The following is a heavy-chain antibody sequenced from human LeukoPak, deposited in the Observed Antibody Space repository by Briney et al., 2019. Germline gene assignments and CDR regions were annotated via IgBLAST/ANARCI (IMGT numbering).Heavy chain of an antibody. V-gene: IGHV3-30*04. CDR1: GFXFSKYA. D-gene: IGHD6-25*01. CDR2: IAADGRDK. CDR3: ARDRQRAAAYYFDH. J-gene: IGHJ4*02. Sequence: PGGALRLSCAASGFXFSKYAIHWVRQAPGEGREWVAPIAADGRDKHHADSVKGRFTISRDNSNNAIYLEMNSLRADDTAAYYCARDRQRAAAYYFDHWGQGALVTVSS.